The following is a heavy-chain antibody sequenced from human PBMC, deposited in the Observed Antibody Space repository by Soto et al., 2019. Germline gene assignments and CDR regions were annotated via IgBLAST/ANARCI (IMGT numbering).Heavy chain of an antibody. V-gene: IGHV6-1*01. CDR1: GDSVSANNAA. CDR3: VRQPLANLALYGMDV. D-gene: IGHD6-6*01. CDR2: TYFRSKWNY. Sequence: SQTLSLTCAISGDSVSANNAAWNWIRQSPSRGLEWLGRTYFRSKWNYDYAESVKSRLTITPDTTNNQISLQLNSVIPEDASVYYCVRQPLANLALYGMDVWGQGTTVTVSS. J-gene: IGHJ6*02.